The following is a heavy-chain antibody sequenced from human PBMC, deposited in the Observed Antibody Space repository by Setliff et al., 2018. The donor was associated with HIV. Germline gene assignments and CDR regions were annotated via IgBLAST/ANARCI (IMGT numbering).Heavy chain of an antibody. V-gene: IGHV1-46*01. CDR2: MKPSSDAT. CDR3: VRERAGGLFDY. J-gene: IGHJ4*02. CDR1: GYTFTGYY. D-gene: IGHD3-10*01. Sequence: ASVKVSCKASGYTFTGYYIHWVRQAPGQGLEWMGAMKPSSDATFYAQKLQDRVTMTRDTSTNTVYMELSSLSSEDTAVYYCVRERAGGLFDYWGQGTLVTVSS.